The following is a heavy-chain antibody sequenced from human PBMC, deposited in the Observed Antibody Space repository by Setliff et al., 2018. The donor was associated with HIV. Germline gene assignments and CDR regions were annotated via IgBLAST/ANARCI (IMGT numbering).Heavy chain of an antibody. D-gene: IGHD5-12*01. Sequence: GGSLRLSCAASGFTFSKTWVTWVRQAPGKGLEWVGRIKSKTDGGTTDYAAPVKGRFTISRDDSKTTLYLQMNSLKTEDTAVYYCTTEDPWLRFGHWGQGTLVTVSS. CDR2: IKSKTDGGTT. CDR1: GFTFSKTW. V-gene: IGHV3-15*01. CDR3: TTEDPWLRFGH. J-gene: IGHJ5*02.